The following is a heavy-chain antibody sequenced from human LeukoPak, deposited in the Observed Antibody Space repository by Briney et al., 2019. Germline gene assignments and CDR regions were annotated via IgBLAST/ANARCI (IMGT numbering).Heavy chain of an antibody. D-gene: IGHD3-10*01. V-gene: IGHV1-2*02. J-gene: IGHJ4*02. CDR3: ARGPGALWFGELLPLDY. CDR1: GYTFTCYY. CDR2: INPNSGGT. Sequence: GVSVKVSCKASGYTFTCYYMHWVRQAPGQGLEWMGWINPNSGGTNYAQKFQGRVTMTRDTSISTAYMELSRLRSDDTAVYYCARGPGALWFGELLPLDYWGQGTLVTVSS.